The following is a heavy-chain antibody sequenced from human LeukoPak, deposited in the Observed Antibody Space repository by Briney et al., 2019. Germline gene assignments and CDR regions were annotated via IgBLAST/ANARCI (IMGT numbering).Heavy chain of an antibody. Sequence: PGGSLTLSCAASGLTVSSYSMSWVRQAPGKWREWGSYISSSSSTIYHADSVKGRFTIPRDNAKNSLYLQMNSLRAEDTAVYYCARDSYMMVYAPNPSGDYYYMDVWGEGTTVTVSS. CDR2: ISSSSSTI. CDR3: ARDSYMMVYAPNPSGDYYYMDV. J-gene: IGHJ6*03. V-gene: IGHV3-48*01. CDR1: GLTVSSYS. D-gene: IGHD2-8*01.